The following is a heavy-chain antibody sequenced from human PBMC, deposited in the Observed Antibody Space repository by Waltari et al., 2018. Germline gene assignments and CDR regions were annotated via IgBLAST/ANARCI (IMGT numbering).Heavy chain of an antibody. V-gene: IGHV3-53*01. J-gene: IGHJ4*02. CDR2: IYSGGST. D-gene: IGHD5-12*01. CDR1: GFTVSSNY. Sequence: EVQLVESGGGLIQPGGSLRLSCAASGFTVSSNYMSWVRQAPGKGLEWVSFIYSGGSTYYADSVKGRFTISRDNSKNTLYLQMNSLRAEDTAVYYCARGSRDGYNWGFDYWGQGTLVTVSS. CDR3: ARGSRDGYNWGFDY.